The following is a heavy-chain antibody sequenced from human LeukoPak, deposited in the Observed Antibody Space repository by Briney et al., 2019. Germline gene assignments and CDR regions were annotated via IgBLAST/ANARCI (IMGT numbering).Heavy chain of an antibody. D-gene: IGHD3-16*02. J-gene: IGHJ6*02. V-gene: IGHV3-7*01. CDR1: GFTFSSYW. CDR2: IKQDGSEK. Sequence: GGSLRLSCAASGFTFSSYWMSWVRQAPGKGLEWVANIKQDGSEKYYVDSVKGRFTISRDNAKNSLYLQMNSLRAEDTAVYYCASYLPDYYYYGMDVWGQGTTVTVSS. CDR3: ASYLPDYYYYGMDV.